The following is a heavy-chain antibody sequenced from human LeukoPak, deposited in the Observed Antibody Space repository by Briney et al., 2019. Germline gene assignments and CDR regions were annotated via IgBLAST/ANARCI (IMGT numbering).Heavy chain of an antibody. D-gene: IGHD3-10*01. CDR1: GYTFTTYD. CDR2: MNPNSGNT. CDR3: ARVNTYYYGSGVSRAFHM. Sequence: GASVTVSCTASGYTFTTYDINWVRQATGQGLEWMGWMNPNSGNTGYAQKFQGSVNMTRNISTGTAYMELSSLKSEDTAVYYCARVNTYYYGSGVSRAFHMWGQGTMVTVSS. V-gene: IGHV1-8*01. J-gene: IGHJ3*02.